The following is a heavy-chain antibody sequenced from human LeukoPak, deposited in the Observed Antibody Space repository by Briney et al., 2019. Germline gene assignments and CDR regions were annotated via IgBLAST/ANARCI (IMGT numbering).Heavy chain of an antibody. V-gene: IGHV3-23*01. Sequence: GGSLRLSCAASGYTFSSHGLTWVRQAPGKGLEWVSTINGAGDNTYYAETVKGRFTISRDNSKNTLYLQMHSLRAEDTAIYYCAKVSVCYGCYLDYWGQGTLVTVSS. CDR2: INGAGDNT. J-gene: IGHJ4*02. D-gene: IGHD3-16*01. CDR3: AKVSVCYGCYLDY. CDR1: GYTFSSHG.